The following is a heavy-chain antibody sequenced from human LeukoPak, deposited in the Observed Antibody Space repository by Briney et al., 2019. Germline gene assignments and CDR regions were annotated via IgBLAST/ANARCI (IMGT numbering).Heavy chain of an antibody. CDR3: ARHVQYCSSTSCFPELPGMDV. Sequence: GESLKISCKGSGYSFTSYWTGWVCQMPGKGLEWMGIIYPGDSDTRYSPSFQGQDTISAEKSISTAYLQWSSLKASDTAMYYCARHVQYCSSTSCFPELPGMDVWGQGTTVTVSS. CDR1: GYSFTSYW. D-gene: IGHD2-2*01. J-gene: IGHJ6*02. V-gene: IGHV5-51*01. CDR2: IYPGDSDT.